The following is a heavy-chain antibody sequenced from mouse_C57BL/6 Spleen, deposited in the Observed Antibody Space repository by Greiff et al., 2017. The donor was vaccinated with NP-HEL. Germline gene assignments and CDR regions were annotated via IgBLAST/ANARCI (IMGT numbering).Heavy chain of an antibody. CDR2: IWSGGST. V-gene: IGHV2-2*01. Sequence: QVQLKQSGPGLVQPSQSLSITCTVSGFSLTSYGVHWVRQSPGKGLEWLGVIWSGGSTDYNAAFISRLSISKDNSKSQFFFKMNSLQADDTAIYYCARESLPGTVFAYWGQGTLVTVSA. CDR3: ARESLPGTVFAY. CDR1: GFSLTSYG. J-gene: IGHJ3*01. D-gene: IGHD4-1*01.